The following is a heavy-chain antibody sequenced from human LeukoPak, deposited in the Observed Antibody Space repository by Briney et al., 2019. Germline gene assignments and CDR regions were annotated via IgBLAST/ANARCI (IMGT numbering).Heavy chain of an antibody. J-gene: IGHJ4*02. CDR1: GYTFSSYG. Sequence: ASVKVSCKASGYTFSSYGISWVLQAPGQGLEWMGWISAYNGNTNYAQKLQGRVTMTTDTSTNTAYMELRSLRSDDTAVYYCARDLPQITIFGVVISYYLDYWGQGTLVTVSS. V-gene: IGHV1-18*01. CDR3: ARDLPQITIFGVVISYYLDY. D-gene: IGHD3-3*01. CDR2: ISAYNGNT.